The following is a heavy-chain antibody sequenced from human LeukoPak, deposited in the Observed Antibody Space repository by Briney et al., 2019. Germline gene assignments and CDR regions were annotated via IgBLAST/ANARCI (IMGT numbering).Heavy chain of an antibody. CDR1: GGSLSSSSYY. D-gene: IGHD3-16*02. Sequence: SETLSLTCTVSGGSLSSSSYYWGLIRQPPGKGLEGIGGIYYSGSNYYNPSRKSRVTISVDTSKNQFSLKLSSVTAADTAVYYCARHDDYVWGSYRLGYFDYWGQGTLVTVSS. CDR2: IYYSGSN. CDR3: ARHDDYVWGSYRLGYFDY. J-gene: IGHJ4*02. V-gene: IGHV4-39*01.